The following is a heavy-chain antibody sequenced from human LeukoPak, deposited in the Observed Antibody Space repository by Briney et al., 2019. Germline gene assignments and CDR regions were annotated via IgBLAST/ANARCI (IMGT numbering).Heavy chain of an antibody. Sequence: PGRSLRLSCAASGFTFSSYGMHWVRQAPGKGLEWVAVISYDGSNKYYTDSVKGRFTISRDNSKNTLYLQMNSLRAEDTAVYYCARVDSSGYYYYGMDVWGQGTTVTVSS. CDR1: GFTFSSYG. D-gene: IGHD3-22*01. CDR3: ARVDSSGYYYYGMDV. J-gene: IGHJ6*02. V-gene: IGHV3-30*03. CDR2: ISYDGSNK.